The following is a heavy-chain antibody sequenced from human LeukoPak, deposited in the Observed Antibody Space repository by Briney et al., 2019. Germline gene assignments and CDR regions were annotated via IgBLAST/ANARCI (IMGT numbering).Heavy chain of an antibody. CDR2: IYTSGST. J-gene: IGHJ4*02. D-gene: IGHD3-10*01. V-gene: IGHV4-4*09. Sequence: SETLSLTCTVSGGSISSYYWSWIRQPPGKGLEWIGYIYTSGSTNYNPSLKSRVTISVDTSKNQFSLKLSSVTAADTAVYYCARQKATMVRGSRRTNYYFGYWGQGTLVTVSS. CDR3: ARQKATMVRGSRRTNYYFGY. CDR1: GGSISSYY.